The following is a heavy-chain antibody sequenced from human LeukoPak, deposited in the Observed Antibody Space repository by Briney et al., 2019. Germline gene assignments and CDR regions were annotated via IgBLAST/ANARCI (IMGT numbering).Heavy chain of an antibody. CDR2: IYYSGST. Sequence: PSQTLSLTCTVSGGSISNGDYYWSWIRQPPGKGLEWIGYIYYSGSTYYNPSLKSRVTISVDTSKNQFSLKLSSVTAADTAVYYCAREIRFGELFDYWGQGTLVTVSS. CDR3: AREIRFGELFDY. J-gene: IGHJ4*02. V-gene: IGHV4-30-4*01. CDR1: GGSISNGDYY. D-gene: IGHD3-10*01.